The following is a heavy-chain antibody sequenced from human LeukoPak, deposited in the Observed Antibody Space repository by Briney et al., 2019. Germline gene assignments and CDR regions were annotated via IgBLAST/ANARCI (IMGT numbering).Heavy chain of an antibody. J-gene: IGHJ4*02. CDR3: ARAPAHIAALTGAFDY. V-gene: IGHV7-4-1*02. D-gene: IGHD6-6*01. CDR2: INTNTGNP. CDR1: GYTFTSYA. Sequence: ASVKVSCKASGYTFTSYAMNWVRQAPGQGLEWMGWINTNTGNPTYAQGFTGRFVFPLDTSVSTAYLQISSLKAEDTAVYYCARAPAHIAALTGAFDYWGQGTLVTVSS.